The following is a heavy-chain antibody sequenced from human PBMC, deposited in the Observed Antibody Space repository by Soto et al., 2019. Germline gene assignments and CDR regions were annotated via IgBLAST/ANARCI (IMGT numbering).Heavy chain of an antibody. Sequence: QVQLMQSGAEVKKPGASVKVSCKASGDTFTDYYIHWVRQAPGQGLEWMGTVNPSGGHTTYALHSPGRVTLTSATSTSALYMERTSLTSDDTAGYYCARGGHVVVVTAALDYWGQGTLVTVSS. J-gene: IGHJ4*02. V-gene: IGHV1-46*01. CDR3: ARGGHVVVVTAALDY. CDR2: VNPSGGHT. CDR1: GDTFTDYY. D-gene: IGHD2-21*02.